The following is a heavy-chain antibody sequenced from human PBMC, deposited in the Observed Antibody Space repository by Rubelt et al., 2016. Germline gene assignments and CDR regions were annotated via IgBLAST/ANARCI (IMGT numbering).Heavy chain of an antibody. D-gene: IGHD5-18*01. CDR3: ARDLGGGYSYGFVSDWFDP. V-gene: IGHV4-39*07. CDR2: IYYSGST. J-gene: IGHJ5*02. CDR1: GGSISSSSYY. Sequence: QLQLQESGPGLVKPSETLSLTCTVSGGSISSSSYYWGWIRQPPGKGLEWIGSIYYSGSTYYNPSLKGRFTISVDTSKNQFSLKLSSVTAADTAVYYCARDLGGGYSYGFVSDWFDPWGQGTLVTVSS.